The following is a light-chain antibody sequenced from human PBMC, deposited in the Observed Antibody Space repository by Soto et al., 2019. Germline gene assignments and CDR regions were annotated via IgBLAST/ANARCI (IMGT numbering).Light chain of an antibody. CDR2: GIS. CDR1: QSVRSN. Sequence: EIVMTQSPATLSVSPGERATLSCRASQSVRSNLAWYQQKPGQAPRLLIYGISTRATGISARFSGSGSGTEFTPTISSLQSEDFAVYYCQQHNKWPLTFGQGTRLE. J-gene: IGKJ5*01. V-gene: IGKV3-15*01. CDR3: QQHNKWPLT.